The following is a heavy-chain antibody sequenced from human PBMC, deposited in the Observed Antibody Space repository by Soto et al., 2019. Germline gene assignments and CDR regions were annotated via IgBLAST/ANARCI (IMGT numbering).Heavy chain of an antibody. Sequence: EVQLLDSGGGLVQPGGSLRLSCAASGFAFSTYAMSWVRQAPGQGLEWVSSISFSGGTTYYADSVKGRLTISRDNSKNILYLQMTSLRAEDTGIYFCAKEWAGDAFDVWGQGTMVTVSS. J-gene: IGHJ3*01. CDR1: GFAFSTYA. V-gene: IGHV3-23*01. D-gene: IGHD6-19*01. CDR2: ISFSGGTT. CDR3: AKEWAGDAFDV.